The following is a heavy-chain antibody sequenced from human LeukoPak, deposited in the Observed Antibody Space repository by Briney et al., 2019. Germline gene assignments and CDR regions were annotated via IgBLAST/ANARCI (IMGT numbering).Heavy chain of an antibody. Sequence: ASVKVSCKASGYTFTGYYMHWVRQAPGQGLEWMGIINPSGGSTSYAQKFQGRVTITRDTSTSTVYMELSSLRSEDTAVYYCARTRDDDFWSGYFNWFDPWGQGTLVTVSS. CDR1: GYTFTGYY. V-gene: IGHV1-46*01. D-gene: IGHD3-3*01. CDR3: ARTRDDDFWSGYFNWFDP. J-gene: IGHJ5*02. CDR2: INPSGGST.